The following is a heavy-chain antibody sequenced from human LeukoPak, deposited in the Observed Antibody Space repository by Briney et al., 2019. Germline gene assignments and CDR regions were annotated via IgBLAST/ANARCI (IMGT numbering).Heavy chain of an antibody. CDR3: ARSGVLVAFDI. V-gene: IGHV1-2*02. CDR1: GYTFTNYY. CDR2: INPNSGGT. Sequence: ASVKVSCKASGYTFTNYYMHWVRQPPGQGLQWMGWINPNSGGTNYAQKFQGRVTMTRGTSISTAYMELSRLRSDDTAVYYCARSGVLVAFDIWGQGTMVTVSS. D-gene: IGHD3-10*01. J-gene: IGHJ3*02.